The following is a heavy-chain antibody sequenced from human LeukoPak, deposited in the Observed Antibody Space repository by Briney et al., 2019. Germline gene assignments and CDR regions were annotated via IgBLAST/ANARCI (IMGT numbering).Heavy chain of an antibody. V-gene: IGHV1-8*01. CDR1: GYTFTSYD. CDR2: MNPNSGNT. D-gene: IGHD3-22*01. Sequence: ASVKVSCKASGYTFTSYDINWVRQATGQGLEWMGWMNPNSGNTGYAQKFQGRVTMTRNTSISTAYLQWSSLKASDTAMYYCARLPYYYDSSGYGVFDYWGQGTLVTVSS. CDR3: ARLPYYYDSSGYGVFDY. J-gene: IGHJ4*02.